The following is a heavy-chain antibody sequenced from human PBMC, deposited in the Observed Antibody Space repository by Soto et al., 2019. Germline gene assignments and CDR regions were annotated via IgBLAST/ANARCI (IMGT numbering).Heavy chain of an antibody. CDR2: IIPILGIA. Sequence: QVQLVQSGAEVKKPGSSVKVSCKASGGTFSSYTISWVRQAPGQGLEWMGRIIPILGIANYAQKFQGRVTITADKSTSTAYMELSSLRAEDTAVYYWARARATVTTADYWGQGTLVTVSS. D-gene: IGHD4-17*01. J-gene: IGHJ4*02. CDR1: GGTFSSYT. V-gene: IGHV1-69*02. CDR3: ARARATVTTADY.